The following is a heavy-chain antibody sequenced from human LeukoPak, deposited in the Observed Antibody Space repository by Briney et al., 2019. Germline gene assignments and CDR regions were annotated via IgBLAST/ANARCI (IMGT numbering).Heavy chain of an antibody. V-gene: IGHV3-23*01. CDR1: GFTFSSYA. CDR3: AKDGGISSSWRFDY. CDR2: ISGSGGST. D-gene: IGHD6-13*01. J-gene: IGHJ4*02. Sequence: PGGSLRLSCAASGFTFSSYAMSWVRQAPGKGLEWVSAISGSGGSTYYADSVKGRFTISKDNSKNTLYLQMNSLRAEDTAVYYCAKDGGISSSWRFDYWGQGTLVTVSS.